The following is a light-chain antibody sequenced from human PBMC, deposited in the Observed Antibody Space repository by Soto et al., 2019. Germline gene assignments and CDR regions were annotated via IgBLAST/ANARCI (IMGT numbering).Light chain of an antibody. CDR3: AAWDDSLSGGV. J-gene: IGLJ3*02. CDR1: SSDVGGYNY. CDR2: RSD. Sequence: QSALTQPPSASGSPGQSVTISCTGTSSDVGGYNYVSWYQQLPGTAPKLLIYRSDQRPSGVPDRFSGSKSGTSASLAVSGLRSEDEADYYCAAWDDSLSGGVFGGGTKLTVL. V-gene: IGLV1-47*01.